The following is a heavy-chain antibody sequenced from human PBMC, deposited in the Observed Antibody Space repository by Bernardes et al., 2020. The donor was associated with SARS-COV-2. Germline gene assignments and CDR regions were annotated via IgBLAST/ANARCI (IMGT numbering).Heavy chain of an antibody. D-gene: IGHD6-13*01. CDR2: ISGPGRT. CDR1: GFTFSNYA. J-gene: IGHJ6*02. Sequence: GSLRLSCAASGFTFSNYAMSWVRQAPGKGLEWVSDISGPGRTYYADSVKGRFTISRDNSKNTLYLEMNSLRVEDTAVYYCAKELAYGSSWRDYSSYFGMDVWGQGTTVTVSS. CDR3: AKELAYGSSWRDYSSYFGMDV. V-gene: IGHV3-23*01.